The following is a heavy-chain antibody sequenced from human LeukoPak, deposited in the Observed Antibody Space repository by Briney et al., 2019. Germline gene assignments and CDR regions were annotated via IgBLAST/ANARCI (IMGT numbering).Heavy chain of an antibody. CDR2: IYSGGST. CDR1: GFTVSSNY. V-gene: IGHV3-53*01. J-gene: IGHJ3*02. D-gene: IGHD3-16*01. Sequence: GGSLRLSCAASGFTVSSNYMSWVRQAPGKGLEWVSVIYSGGSTYYADSVKGRFTISRDNSKNTLYLQMNSLRAEDTAVYYCARDAMIDDAFDIWGQGTMVTVSS. CDR3: ARDAMIDDAFDI.